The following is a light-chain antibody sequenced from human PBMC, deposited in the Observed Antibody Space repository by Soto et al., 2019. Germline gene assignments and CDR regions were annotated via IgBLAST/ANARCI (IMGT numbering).Light chain of an antibody. CDR3: SSYSSTSTPVV. CDR2: EVS. CDR1: GGDIGGYSY. Sequence: QSALTQPASVSGSPGQSITISCTGTGGDIGGYSYVSWYQQHPDKAPKLIIYEVSNRPSGVSNRFSGSKSGDTASLTISGLQADDEADYSCSSYSSTSTPVVFGGGTKLTVL. J-gene: IGLJ2*01. V-gene: IGLV2-14*01.